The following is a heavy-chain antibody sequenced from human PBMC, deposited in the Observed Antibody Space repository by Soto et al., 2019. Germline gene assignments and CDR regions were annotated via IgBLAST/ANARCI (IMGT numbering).Heavy chain of an antibody. D-gene: IGHD3-10*01. CDR1: GFTFSSYS. CDR2: ISGSGSNI. V-gene: IGHV3-23*01. Sequence: GGSLRLSCAASGFTFSSYSMNWVRQAPGKGLEWVSAISGSGSNIYYIDSVKGRFTISRDRSKTTLFLQMNNLRAEDTAVYYYAKGGITLVRGSFDYWGQGALVTVSS. CDR3: AKGGITLVRGSFDY. J-gene: IGHJ4*02.